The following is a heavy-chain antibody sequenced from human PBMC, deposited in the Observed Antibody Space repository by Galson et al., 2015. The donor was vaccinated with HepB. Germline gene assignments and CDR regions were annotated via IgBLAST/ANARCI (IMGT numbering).Heavy chain of an antibody. V-gene: IGHV3-30-3*01. Sequence: SLRLSCAASGFTFSSYAMHWVRQAPGKGLEWVAVISYDGSNKYYADSVKGRFTISRDNSKNTLYLQMNSLRAEDTAVYYCAREFHPAPNVLRFLEWLLGGFDYWGQGTLVTVSS. CDR2: ISYDGSNK. D-gene: IGHD3-3*01. CDR1: GFTFSSYA. CDR3: AREFHPAPNVLRFLEWLLGGFDY. J-gene: IGHJ4*02.